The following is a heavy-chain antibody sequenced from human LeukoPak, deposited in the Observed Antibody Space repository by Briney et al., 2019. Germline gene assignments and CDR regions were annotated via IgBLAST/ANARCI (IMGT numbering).Heavy chain of an antibody. D-gene: IGHD3-10*01. CDR1: GGSFSGYY. Sequence: PSETLSLTCAVYGGSFSGYYWSWIRQPPGKGLEWIGEINHSGSTNYNPSLKSRVTISVDTSKNQFSLKLSSVTAADTAVYYCASRSYRRAFDIWGQGTMVTVSS. CDR2: INHSGST. CDR3: ASRSYRRAFDI. V-gene: IGHV4-34*01. J-gene: IGHJ3*02.